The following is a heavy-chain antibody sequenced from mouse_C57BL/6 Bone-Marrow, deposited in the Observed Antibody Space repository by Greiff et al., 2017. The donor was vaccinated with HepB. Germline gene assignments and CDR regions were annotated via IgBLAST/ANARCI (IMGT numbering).Heavy chain of an antibody. V-gene: IGHV1-50*01. CDR2: IDPSDSYT. D-gene: IGHD4-1*01. CDR3: AREGVTGTDY. Sequence: QVQLQQPGAELVKPGASVKLSCKASGYTFTSYWIQWVKQRPGQGLEWIGEIDPSDSYTNYNQKFKGKATLTVDTSSSTAYMQLSSLTSEDSAVYYCAREGVTGTDYWGQGTTLTGSS. J-gene: IGHJ2*01. CDR1: GYTFTSYW.